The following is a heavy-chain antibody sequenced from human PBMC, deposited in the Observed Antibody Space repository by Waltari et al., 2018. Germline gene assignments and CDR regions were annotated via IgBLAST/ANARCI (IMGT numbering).Heavy chain of an antibody. V-gene: IGHV3-11*06. CDR1: GFTISDYY. Sequence: QLQLVESGGGLVKPGGSLRLSCAASGFTISDYYMHWIRQAPGKGLEWISYVSPTGTYTHYADSVKGRFSLSRDNAKNSLHLQMNSLRAEDTAVYYCARDFDTSGWFDPWGQGTLVTVSS. D-gene: IGHD3-22*01. CDR2: VSPTGTYT. J-gene: IGHJ5*02. CDR3: ARDFDTSGWFDP.